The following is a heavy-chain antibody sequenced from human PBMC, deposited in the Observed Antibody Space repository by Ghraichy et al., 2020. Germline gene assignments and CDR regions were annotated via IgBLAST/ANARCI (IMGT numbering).Heavy chain of an antibody. CDR2: IWYDGSNK. V-gene: IGHV3-33*01. CDR1: GFTFSNCG. J-gene: IGHJ6*02. CDR3: ARDGEITVMQLLDV. Sequence: GGSLRLSCATSGFTFSNCGMHWVRQAPGKGLEWVAVIWYDGSNKYYADSVKGRFTISRDNSKNTLFLEMNSLRAEDTAVYYCARDGEITVMQLLDVWGQGTTVTVSS. D-gene: IGHD4-11*01.